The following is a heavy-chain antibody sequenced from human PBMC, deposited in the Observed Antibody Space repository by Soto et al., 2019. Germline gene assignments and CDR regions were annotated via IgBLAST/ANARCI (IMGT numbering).Heavy chain of an antibody. V-gene: IGHV1-8*01. CDR2: MNPNTGNS. CDR3: ARRAQTNGWNGFGADKYYFDF. J-gene: IGHJ4*02. D-gene: IGHD1-1*01. CDR1: GYTFTSYD. Sequence: GASVEVSCKXSGYTFTSYDIYWVRQATGQGLEWMGWMNPNTGNSGYAQKFQGRVTMTSDTSISTAHMELSSLRSEDTAVYYCARRAQTNGWNGFGADKYYFDFWGQGTLVTVSS.